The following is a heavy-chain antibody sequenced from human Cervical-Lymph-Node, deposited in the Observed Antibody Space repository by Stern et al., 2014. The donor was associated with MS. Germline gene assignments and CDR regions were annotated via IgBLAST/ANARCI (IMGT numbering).Heavy chain of an antibody. CDR1: GGSISDSNYY. CDR2: IFYRGNT. CDR3: ARLAYSPGSYWARNPQRFSLDCFDP. J-gene: IGHJ5*02. D-gene: IGHD3-10*01. V-gene: IGHV4-39*01. Sequence: QLQLQESGPGLVKPAETLSLTCTVSGGSISDSNYYWAWIRQPPGKGLEWIGGIFYRGNTYYSPSFKSRVTMSVDTSYNKFSLSLTSVTSADTAVYYCARLAYSPGSYWARNPQRFSLDCFDPWGQGILVTVSS.